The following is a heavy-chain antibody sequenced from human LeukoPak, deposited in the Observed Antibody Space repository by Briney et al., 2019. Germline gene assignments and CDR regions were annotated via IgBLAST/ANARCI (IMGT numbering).Heavy chain of an antibody. CDR1: GGSISSYY. CDR2: IYTSGST. J-gene: IGHJ6*03. CDR3: ASNYYDSSGYYYSGYYYYMDV. Sequence: PSETLSLTCTVSGGSISSYYWSWIRQPAGKGLEWIGRIYTSGSTNYNPSLKSRVTMSVDTSKNQFSLKLSSVTAADTAVYYCASNYYDSSGYYYSGYYYYMDVWGKGTTVTVSS. V-gene: IGHV4-4*07. D-gene: IGHD3-22*01.